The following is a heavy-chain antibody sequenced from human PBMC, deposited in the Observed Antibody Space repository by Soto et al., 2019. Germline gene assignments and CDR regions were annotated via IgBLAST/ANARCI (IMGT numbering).Heavy chain of an antibody. CDR1: GFTFSSYA. V-gene: IGHV3-30-3*01. D-gene: IGHD1-7*01. CDR3: AVLGTLFDY. Sequence: LRLSCAASGFTFSSYAMHWVRQAPGKGLEWVAVISYDGSNKYYADSVKGRFTISRDNSKNTLYLQMNSLRAEDTAVSYCAVLGTLFDYWGQGTLVTVFS. J-gene: IGHJ4*02. CDR2: ISYDGSNK.